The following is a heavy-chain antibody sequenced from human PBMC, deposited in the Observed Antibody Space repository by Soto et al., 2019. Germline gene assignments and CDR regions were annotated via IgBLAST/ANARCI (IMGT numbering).Heavy chain of an antibody. D-gene: IGHD3-3*01. CDR1: GGSFSGYF. CDR2: INHSGTT. Sequence: SETLSLTCAVNGGSFSGYFWTWIRQPPGKGLEWIGEINHSGTTKYNPSLKSRVTISVDTSKKNFSLNLTSVTAADTAVYYCARLRVSDFSSGYFRRCRFDSWGQGTLVTVSS. CDR3: ARLRVSDFSSGYFRRCRFDS. J-gene: IGHJ5*01. V-gene: IGHV4-34*01.